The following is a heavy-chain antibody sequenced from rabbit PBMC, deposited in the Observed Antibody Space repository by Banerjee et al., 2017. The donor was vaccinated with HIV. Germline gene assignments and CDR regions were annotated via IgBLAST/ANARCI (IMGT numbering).Heavy chain of an antibody. CDR2: INAVTGKA. D-gene: IGHD1-1*01. CDR3: ARATNGQNYYWDL. Sequence: QSLEESGGGLVKPEGTLKLSCTASGFSFSNKAVMCWVRQAPGKGLEWIACINAVTGKAVYASWAKGRFTFSKTSSTTVTLQMTSLTAADTATYFCARATNGQNYYWDLWCPGTLVTVS. CDR1: GFSFSNKAV. V-gene: IGHV1S40*01. J-gene: IGHJ6*01.